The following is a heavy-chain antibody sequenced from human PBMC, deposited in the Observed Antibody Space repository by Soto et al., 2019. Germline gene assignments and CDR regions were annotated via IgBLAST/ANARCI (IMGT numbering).Heavy chain of an antibody. CDR3: ARADYYDSSAYYFSGWFDP. J-gene: IGHJ5*02. Sequence: GGSLRLSCAASGFTFSAYNMNWVRQAPGKGLEWVSSISSSSSSIYYADSVKGRFTISRDNAKTSLYLQMNSLRAEDTAVYYCARADYYDSSAYYFSGWFDPWGQGTLVTVSS. D-gene: IGHD3-22*01. CDR1: GFTFSAYN. CDR2: ISSSSSSI. V-gene: IGHV3-21*01.